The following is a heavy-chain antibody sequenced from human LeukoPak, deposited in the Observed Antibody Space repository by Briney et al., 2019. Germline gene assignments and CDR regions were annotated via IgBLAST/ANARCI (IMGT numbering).Heavy chain of an antibody. CDR2: IYYDGSKK. V-gene: IGHV3-30*04. D-gene: IGHD3-10*01. CDR3: ATWRGSGSYGGYFDY. Sequence: GSLRLSCAASGFTFSSYAMHWVRQAPGKGLEWVAIIYYDGSKKNYADSVRGRFTISRDNSKNTLYLQMNSLRVEDTAVYYCATWRGSGSYGGYFDYWGQGTPVTVSS. CDR1: GFTFSSYA. J-gene: IGHJ4*02.